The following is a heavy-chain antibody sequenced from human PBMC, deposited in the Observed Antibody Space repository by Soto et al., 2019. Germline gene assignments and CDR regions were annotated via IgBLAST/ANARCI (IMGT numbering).Heavy chain of an antibody. CDR2: IYYSGNT. Sequence: SETLSLTCTVSGGSISSSSYYWGWIRQPPGKGLEWIGSIYYSGNTYYKPSLKSRVTISVDTSKKQISLKLSSETAANKAVDYCAREYWDPSGYYYGMDVWGQGTTVS. D-gene: IGHD2-8*02. CDR3: AREYWDPSGYYYGMDV. V-gene: IGHV4-39*02. CDR1: GGSISSSSYY. J-gene: IGHJ6*02.